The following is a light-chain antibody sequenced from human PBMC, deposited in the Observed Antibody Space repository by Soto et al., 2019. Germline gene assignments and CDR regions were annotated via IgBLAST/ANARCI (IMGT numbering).Light chain of an antibody. CDR1: QSVSSN. CDR2: GAS. Sequence: EIVMTQSPATLSVSPGERATLSCRASQSVSSNLAWYQQKPGQAPRLLIYGASNRATGIPDRFSGSGSVTEFTLTISSLQSEDFAVYYCQQYNNWPITFGQGTRLAI. CDR3: QQYNNWPIT. J-gene: IGKJ5*01. V-gene: IGKV3D-15*01.